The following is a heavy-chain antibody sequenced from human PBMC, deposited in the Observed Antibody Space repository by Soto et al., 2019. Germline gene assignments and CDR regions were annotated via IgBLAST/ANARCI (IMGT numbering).Heavy chain of an antibody. Sequence: QAQLQQWGAGVLKPSETLSLTCAVYVGSFSDYYWNWIRQPPGKGLEWIGEINHSENTNYNPSLKSRVTISVDTSKNQFSLKLSSVPAADTAVYYCARGLLDLVRGARYGMDVWGQGTTVTVSS. J-gene: IGHJ6*02. V-gene: IGHV4-34*01. CDR2: INHSENT. CDR3: ARGLLDLVRGARYGMDV. D-gene: IGHD3-10*01. CDR1: VGSFSDYY.